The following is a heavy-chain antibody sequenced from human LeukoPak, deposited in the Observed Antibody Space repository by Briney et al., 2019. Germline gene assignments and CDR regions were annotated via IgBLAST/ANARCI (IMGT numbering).Heavy chain of an antibody. D-gene: IGHD2-2*02. CDR2: ISAYNGNT. Sequence: GASVNVSCKASGYSFSGHGITWVRQAPGQGLEWMGWISAYNGNTKYAQNLQGRVTMTTDISTSTAYMELRSLRSDDTAVYYCARPGADCGSAGCYTYPYYGLDVWGQGTTVTVSS. J-gene: IGHJ6*02. V-gene: IGHV1-18*01. CDR3: ARPGADCGSAGCYTYPYYGLDV. CDR1: GYSFSGHG.